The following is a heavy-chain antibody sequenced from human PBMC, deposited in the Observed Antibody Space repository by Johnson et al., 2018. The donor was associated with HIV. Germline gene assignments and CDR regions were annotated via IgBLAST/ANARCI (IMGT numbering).Heavy chain of an antibody. Sequence: VQLVESGGGVVQPGGSLRLSCAASGFSVSSYYMSWVRQAPGKGLEWVSVLYSGGSTYYADSVKGRFTISRDNSKNTLYLQMNRRRAEDTAVYYCARDTPFDIWGQGTMVTVSS. CDR3: ARDTPFDI. CDR2: LYSGGST. V-gene: IGHV3-66*01. J-gene: IGHJ3*02. CDR1: GFSVSSYY.